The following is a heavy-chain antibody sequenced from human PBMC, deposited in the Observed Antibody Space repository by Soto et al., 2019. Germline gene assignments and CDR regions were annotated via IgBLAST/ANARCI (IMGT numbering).Heavy chain of an antibody. CDR1: GDSISSRDW. CDR2: IYHSGST. D-gene: IGHD2-15*01. Sequence: SDTLYLTCAVSGDSISSRDWWCCFSQPPGKGLEWIGEIYHSGSTNYNPSLKSRVTISVDKSKNKFSLKLSSVTAADTAVYYCARWVAGYYYGMDVWGQGTTVTVSS. V-gene: IGHV4-4*02. J-gene: IGHJ6*02. CDR3: ARWVAGYYYGMDV.